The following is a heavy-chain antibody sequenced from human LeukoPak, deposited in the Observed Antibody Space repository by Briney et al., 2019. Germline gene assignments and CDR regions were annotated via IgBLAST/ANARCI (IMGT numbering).Heavy chain of an antibody. Sequence: PSETLSLTCTVSGGSMKSDYDYWGWIRQPPGKGLEWIGSIYYSGSTYYNPSLESRVTISVDTTKNQFSLNLRSVTAADAAVYYCARLGNGDYGDYWGQGSLVTVSS. CDR3: ARLGNGDYGDY. J-gene: IGHJ4*02. CDR2: IYYSGST. V-gene: IGHV4-39*01. D-gene: IGHD4/OR15-4a*01. CDR1: GGSMKSDYDY.